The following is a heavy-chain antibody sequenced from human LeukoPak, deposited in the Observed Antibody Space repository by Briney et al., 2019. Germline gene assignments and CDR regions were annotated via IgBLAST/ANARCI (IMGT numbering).Heavy chain of an antibody. CDR1: GFTFSSHG. CDR3: ARELYGDYDNNWFDP. D-gene: IGHD4-17*01. J-gene: IGHJ5*02. Sequence: GRSLRLSCAASGFTFSSHGMHWVRQAPGKGLEWGAVIWYDGSSKYYADSVKGRFTISRDNSKNTLYLQMNSLRAEDTAVYYCARELYGDYDNNWFDPWGQGTLVTVSS. V-gene: IGHV3-33*01. CDR2: IWYDGSSK.